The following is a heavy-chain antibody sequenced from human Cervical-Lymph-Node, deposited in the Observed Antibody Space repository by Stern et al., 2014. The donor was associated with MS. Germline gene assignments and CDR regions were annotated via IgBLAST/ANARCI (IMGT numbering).Heavy chain of an antibody. CDR1: GYTFNYY. V-gene: IGHV1-2*02. D-gene: IGHD6-6*01. J-gene: IGHJ5*02. CDR2: INPISGVT. CDR3: AKDYSTSSSNWFDP. Sequence: VQLVESGAEVKKPGASVKVSCKASGYTFNYYMHWVRQAPGQGPEWMGTINPISGVTDYARKFQGRVTMTRDTSISTAYMELSRLRSDDTAVYYCAKDYSTSSSNWFDPWGQGTLVTVSS.